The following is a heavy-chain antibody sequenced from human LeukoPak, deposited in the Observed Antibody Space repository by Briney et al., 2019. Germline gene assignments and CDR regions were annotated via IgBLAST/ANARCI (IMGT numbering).Heavy chain of an antibody. J-gene: IGHJ4*02. CDR1: GFTYSHYG. CDR3: AKDAQRGFDHSNSLEY. V-gene: IGHV3-33*06. D-gene: IGHD4-11*01. CDR2: IWSDGTEK. Sequence: GGSLRLSCAASGFTYSHYGMHWVRQAPGKGLEWVAVIWSDGTEKYYADAVKGRFTISRDNSRNTLYLQMNSLRGEDTAVYYCAKDAQRGFDHSNSLEYWGQGTLVTVSS.